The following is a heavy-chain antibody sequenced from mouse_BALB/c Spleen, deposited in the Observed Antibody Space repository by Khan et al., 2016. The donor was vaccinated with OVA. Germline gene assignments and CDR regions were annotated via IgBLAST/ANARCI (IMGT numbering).Heavy chain of an antibody. D-gene: IGHD2-10*01. J-gene: IGHJ4*01. CDR1: GFSLTNYG. CDR2: IWSDGTT. V-gene: IGHV2-6-1*01. CDR3: ARQPYYHYYVMDY. Sequence: QVQLKESGPGLVAPSQSLSITCTTSGFSLTNYGVHWVRQPPGKGLEWLVVIWSDGTTTYDSALKSRLTTSKDNSKSQVFLKMDSLQTDDTAMYYCARQPYYHYYVMDYWGQGTSVTVSA.